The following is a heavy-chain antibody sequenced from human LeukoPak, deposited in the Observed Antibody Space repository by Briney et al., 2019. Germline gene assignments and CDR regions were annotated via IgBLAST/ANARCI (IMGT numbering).Heavy chain of an antibody. Sequence: SVKVSCKASGGTFSSYAISWVRQAPGQGLEWMGGIIPIFGTANYAQRFQGRVTITADESTSTAYMELSSLRSEDTAVYYCARGRQQLDHFDYWGQGTLVTVSS. CDR3: ARGRQQLDHFDY. CDR1: GGTFSSYA. V-gene: IGHV1-69*13. J-gene: IGHJ4*02. D-gene: IGHD6-13*01. CDR2: IIPIFGTA.